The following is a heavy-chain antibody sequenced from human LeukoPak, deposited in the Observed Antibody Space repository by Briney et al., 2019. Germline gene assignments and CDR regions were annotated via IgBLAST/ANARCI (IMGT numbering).Heavy chain of an antibody. CDR2: INPNTADT. Sequence: GASVKVSCKASGYTFTGHYMHWVRQAPGQGLEWMGWINPNTADTKYAQKFQGRVTMTRDTSISTAYMELSRLRSDDTAVYYCARGPPGEYNWNYEDYFDYWGQGTLVTVSS. J-gene: IGHJ4*02. CDR3: ARGPPGEYNWNYEDYFDY. D-gene: IGHD1-7*01. V-gene: IGHV1-2*02. CDR1: GYTFTGHY.